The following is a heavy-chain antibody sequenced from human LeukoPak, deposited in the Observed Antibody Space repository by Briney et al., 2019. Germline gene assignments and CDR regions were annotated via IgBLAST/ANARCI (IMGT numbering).Heavy chain of an antibody. V-gene: IGHV3-30*02. CDR2: IRYDGSNK. CDR3: AKDLYGSGSYQIRLFDY. CDR1: GFTFSSYG. J-gene: IGHJ4*02. Sequence: GGSLRLSCAASGFTFSSYGMHWVRQALREGVEWVAFIRYDGSNKFYADSVKGRFTISGDNSKNTLYLQMNSLRVEDTAVYYCAKDLYGSGSYQIRLFDYWGQGTLVTVSS. D-gene: IGHD3-10*01.